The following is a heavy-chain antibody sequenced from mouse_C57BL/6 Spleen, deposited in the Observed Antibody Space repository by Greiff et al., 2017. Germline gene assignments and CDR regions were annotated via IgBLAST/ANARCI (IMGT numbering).Heavy chain of an antibody. CDR1: GYTFTTYP. CDR3: ARRRLRGYDGDYFDY. CDR2: FHPYNDDT. V-gene: IGHV1-47*01. D-gene: IGHD2-2*01. Sequence: VQLVESGAELVKPGASVKMSCKASGYTFTTYPIEWMKQNHGKSLEWIGNFHPYNDDTKYNEKFKGKATLTVEKSSSTVYLELSRLTSDDSAVYYGARRRLRGYDGDYFDYWGQGTTLTVSS. J-gene: IGHJ2*01.